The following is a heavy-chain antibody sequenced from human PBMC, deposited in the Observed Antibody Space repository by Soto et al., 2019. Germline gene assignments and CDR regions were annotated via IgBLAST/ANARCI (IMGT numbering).Heavy chain of an antibody. V-gene: IGHV3-33*01. CDR2: IWYDGSNK. J-gene: IGHJ6*02. CDR3: ARDLDTAMVRDYYYYYGMDV. Sequence: GGSLRLSCAASGFTFSIYGMHWVRQAPGKGLEWVAVIWYDGSNKYYADSVKGRFTISRDNSKNTLYLQMNSLRAEDTAVYYCARDLDTAMVRDYYYYYGMDVWGQGTTVTVSS. CDR1: GFTFSIYG. D-gene: IGHD5-18*01.